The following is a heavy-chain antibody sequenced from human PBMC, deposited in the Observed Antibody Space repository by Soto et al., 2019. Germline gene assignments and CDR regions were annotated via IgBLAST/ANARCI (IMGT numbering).Heavy chain of an antibody. D-gene: IGHD1-26*01. CDR3: AKQWELADDYFDY. J-gene: IGHJ4*02. CDR2: ISGSGGST. V-gene: IGHV3-23*01. Sequence: LRLSCAASGFTFSSYAMSWVRQAPGKGLEWVSAISGSGGSTYYADSVKGRFTISRDNSKNTLYLQMNSLRAEDTAVYYCAKQWELADDYFDYWGQGTLVTVSS. CDR1: GFTFSSYA.